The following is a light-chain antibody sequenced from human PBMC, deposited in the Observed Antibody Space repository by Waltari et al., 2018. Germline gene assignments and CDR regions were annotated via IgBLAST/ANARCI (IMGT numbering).Light chain of an antibody. CDR2: KDT. Sequence: SFELTQPPSLSVSPGQTARITCSGDALSKQYVHWHQQRPGLAPVLVIYKDTERPSGIPERFSGSSSGTTVSLTISGVQADDEADYYCQSADSSGSVVFGGGTKLTVL. J-gene: IGLJ2*01. V-gene: IGLV3-25*03. CDR3: QSADSSGSVV. CDR1: ALSKQY.